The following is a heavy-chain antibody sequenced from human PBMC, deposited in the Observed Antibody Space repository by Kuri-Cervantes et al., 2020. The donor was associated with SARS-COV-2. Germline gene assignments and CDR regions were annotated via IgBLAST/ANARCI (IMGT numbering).Heavy chain of an antibody. J-gene: IGHJ4*02. V-gene: IGHV3-30*02. CDR3: ARYPFDY. D-gene: IGHD1-1*01. Sequence: GGSLRLSCAASGFTFSSYGMHWVRQAPGKGLEWVAFIRYDGSNKYYADSVKGRFTISRDNSKNTLYLQMGSLRAEDMAVYYCARYPFDYWGQGTPVTVSS. CDR1: GFTFSSYG. CDR2: IRYDGSNK.